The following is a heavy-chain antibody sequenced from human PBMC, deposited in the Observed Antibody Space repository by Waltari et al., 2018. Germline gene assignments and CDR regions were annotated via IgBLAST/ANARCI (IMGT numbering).Heavy chain of an antibody. J-gene: IGHJ2*01. V-gene: IGHV4-31*01. D-gene: IGHD2-21*02. CDR1: AGSISSRCYY. CDR3: ARGGDPPWWYFDL. Sequence: HVQLQESGPGLVKPSQTLSLTCTVSAGSISSRCYYCRWIRQHPGKGLEWIGYIYYSGSTYYNPALKSLVNISVDTSKNQFSLKLSSVTAADTAGYYCARGGDPPWWYFDLWGRGTLVTVSS. CDR2: IYYSGST.